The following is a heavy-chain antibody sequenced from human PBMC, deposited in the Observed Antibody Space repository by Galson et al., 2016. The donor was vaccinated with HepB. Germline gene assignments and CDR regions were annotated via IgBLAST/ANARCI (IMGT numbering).Heavy chain of an antibody. CDR3: ARSQSGSGYFQRVY. J-gene: IGHJ4*02. CDR1: GYKFTNYW. D-gene: IGHD6-13*01. V-gene: IGHV5-51*01. CDR2: IYPDDSDT. Sequence: QSGAEVKKAGESLKISCKGSGYKFTNYWIGWVRQMPGKGLEWMGIIYPDDSDTRYNPAFQGQVTISADKSISTAYLQWRSLKASDTARYFCARSQSGSGYFQRVYWGQGTLVTVYS.